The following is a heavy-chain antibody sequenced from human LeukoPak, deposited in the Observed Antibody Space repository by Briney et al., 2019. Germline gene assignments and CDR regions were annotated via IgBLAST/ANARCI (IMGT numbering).Heavy chain of an antibody. CDR1: GFSFRTYW. V-gene: IGHV3-7*01. Sequence: GGSLRLSCAASGFSFRTYWMTWVRRAPGKGLEWVADIKKDGSERYYVDSVKGRFTISRDNAKNSAFLQMNSLRVEDTAVYYCAKRTDILTGYIDYWGQGTLVTVSS. CDR2: IKKDGSER. J-gene: IGHJ4*02. CDR3: AKRTDILTGYIDY. D-gene: IGHD3-9*01.